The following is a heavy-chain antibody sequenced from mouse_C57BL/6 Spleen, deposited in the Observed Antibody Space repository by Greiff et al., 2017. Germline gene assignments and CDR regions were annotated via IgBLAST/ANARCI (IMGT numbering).Heavy chain of an antibody. CDR3: ARGDWDYYYAMDY. Sequence: EVHLVESGPGMVKPSQSLSLTCTVTGYSITSGYDWHWIRHFPGNKLEWMGYISYSGSTNYNPSLKSRISITHDTSKNHFFLKLNSVTTEDTATYYCARGDWDYYYAMDYWGQGTSVTVSS. D-gene: IGHD4-1*01. J-gene: IGHJ4*01. CDR1: GYSITSGYD. V-gene: IGHV3-1*01. CDR2: ISYSGST.